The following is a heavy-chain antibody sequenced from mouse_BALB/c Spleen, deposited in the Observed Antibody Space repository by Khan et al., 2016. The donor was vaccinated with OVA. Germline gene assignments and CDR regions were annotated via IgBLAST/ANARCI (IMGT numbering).Heavy chain of an antibody. CDR2: TNPTNGRT. J-gene: IGHJ2*01. CDR3: ARIKKIVATYFDY. V-gene: IGHV1S81*02. Sequence: QVRLQQSGAELVKAGASVKMSCKASGYTFTSYWMPWVKQRLGQGLEWFAETNPTNGRTYYNEKFKSKATLTVDKSSSTAYMLLSGPTFEDSAVXYCARIKKIVATYFDYWGQGTTLTVSS. CDR1: GYTFTSYW. D-gene: IGHD1-1*01.